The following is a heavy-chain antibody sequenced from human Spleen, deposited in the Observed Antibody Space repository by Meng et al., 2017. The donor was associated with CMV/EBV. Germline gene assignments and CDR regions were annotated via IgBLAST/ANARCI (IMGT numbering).Heavy chain of an antibody. Sequence: QVQRLQAGGEVKKPGALVKVSWKASGYTVTSYGISWVRQAPGQGLEWMGWISGYNGNTNYAQKLQGRVTMTTDTSTSTAYLQWSSLKASDTAMYYCARPRGYSYGYCDYWGQGTLVTVSS. CDR2: ISGYNGNT. CDR1: GYTVTSYG. D-gene: IGHD5-18*01. J-gene: IGHJ4*02. V-gene: IGHV1-18*01. CDR3: ARPRGYSYGYCDY.